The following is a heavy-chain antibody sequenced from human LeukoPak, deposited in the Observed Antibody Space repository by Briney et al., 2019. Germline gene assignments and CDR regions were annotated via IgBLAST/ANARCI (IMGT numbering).Heavy chain of an antibody. J-gene: IGHJ4*02. V-gene: IGHV3-74*01. Sequence: GGSLRLSCAASGFTFSSYWMSWVRQAPGKGLVWVTRINTDGSTTSCADSVEGRFTISRDNAKNTLYLQMNSLRAEDTAVYYCARVSTGKYYFDSWGQGTLVTVSS. D-gene: IGHD2-8*02. CDR2: INTDGSTT. CDR3: ARVSTGKYYFDS. CDR1: GFTFSSYW.